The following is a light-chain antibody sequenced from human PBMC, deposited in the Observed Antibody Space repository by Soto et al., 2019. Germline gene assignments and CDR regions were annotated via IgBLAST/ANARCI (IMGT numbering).Light chain of an antibody. V-gene: IGKV3-15*01. CDR1: QSVSSD. CDR2: GAS. Sequence: IVMTQSPATLSVSPGERATLSCRTSQSVSSDLAWYQQKPGQAPRLLIYGASTRATGIPARFSGSGSGTEFTLTISSLQSEDFAVYYCQQYNKWPPWTFGHGTEVEIK. CDR3: QQYNKWPPWT. J-gene: IGKJ1*01.